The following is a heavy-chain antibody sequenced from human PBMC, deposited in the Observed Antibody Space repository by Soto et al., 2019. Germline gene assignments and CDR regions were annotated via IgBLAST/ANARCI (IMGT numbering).Heavy chain of an antibody. D-gene: IGHD3-16*01. CDR3: AGHQEPRSTCYAFGY. V-gene: IGHV1-18*04. CDR2: INAYNGNT. CDR1: GYTSRSYG. Sequence: ASVKVSCKASGYTSRSYGISWVRQAPGQGLEWMGWINAYNGNTDFAQKVNGRVTMTTDRSTSTGYMELRSLRSDDTAVYHCAGHQEPRSTCYAFGYWRQGTLATVCS. J-gene: IGHJ4*02.